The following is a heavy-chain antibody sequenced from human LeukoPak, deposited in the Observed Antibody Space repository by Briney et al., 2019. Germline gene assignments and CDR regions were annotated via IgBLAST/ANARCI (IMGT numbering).Heavy chain of an antibody. Sequence: GGSLRLSCAASGFTFGTYGMHWVRQAPGKGLEWVAFIRHDGSDKFYAGSGKGRFTISRDNSENTLYLQMNSLRTEDTAVYYCASHSSLGGPLAHFDSWGQGRLVAVSS. CDR2: IRHDGSDK. CDR1: GFTFGTYG. J-gene: IGHJ4*02. V-gene: IGHV3-30*02. CDR3: ASHSSLGGPLAHFDS. D-gene: IGHD3-22*01.